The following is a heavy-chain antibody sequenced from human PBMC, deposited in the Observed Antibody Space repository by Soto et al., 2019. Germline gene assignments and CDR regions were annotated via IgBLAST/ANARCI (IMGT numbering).Heavy chain of an antibody. J-gene: IGHJ6*02. CDR2: IYPGDSDT. V-gene: IGHV5-51*01. D-gene: IGHD1-26*01. CDR1: GYSFTSYW. Sequence: PGESLKISCKGSGYSFTSYWIGWVRQMPVKGLEWMGIIYPGDSDTRYSPSFQGQVTISADKSISTAYLQWSSLKASDTAMYYCARGVGATSPNYYYYGMDVWGQGTTVTVSS. CDR3: ARGVGATSPNYYYYGMDV.